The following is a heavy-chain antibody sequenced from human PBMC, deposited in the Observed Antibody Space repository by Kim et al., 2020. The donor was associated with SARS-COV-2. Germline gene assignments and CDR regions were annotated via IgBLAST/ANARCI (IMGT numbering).Heavy chain of an antibody. CDR1: GGSFSGYY. Sequence: SETLSLTCAVYGGSFSGYYWSWIRQPPGKGLEWIGEINHSGSTNYNPSLKSRVTISVDTSKNQFSLKLSSVTAAATAVYYCARGLRGYQLPRGVWFDPWG. V-gene: IGHV4-34*01. CDR3: ARGLRGYQLPRGVWFDP. J-gene: IGHJ5*02. D-gene: IGHD2-2*01. CDR2: INHSGST.